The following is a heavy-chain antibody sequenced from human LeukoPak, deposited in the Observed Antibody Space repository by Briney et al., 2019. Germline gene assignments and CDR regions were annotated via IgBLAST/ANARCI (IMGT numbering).Heavy chain of an antibody. CDR3: ARAEMDHWYFDL. CDR2: INPSGGST. J-gene: IGHJ2*01. Sequence: AASVTVSCKASGYTFTSYYMHWVRQAPGQGLEWMGIINPSGGSTSYAQKFQGRVTMTRDTSTSTVYMELSSLRSEDTAVYYCARAEMDHWYFDLWGRGTLVTVSS. D-gene: IGHD5-24*01. V-gene: IGHV1-46*01. CDR1: GYTFTSYY.